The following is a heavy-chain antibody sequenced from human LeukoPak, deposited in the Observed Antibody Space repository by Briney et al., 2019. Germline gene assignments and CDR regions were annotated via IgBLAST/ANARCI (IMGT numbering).Heavy chain of an antibody. V-gene: IGHV1-8*01. CDR3: AILTGTFFGNWFDP. J-gene: IGHJ5*02. CDR1: GYTFTSYD. D-gene: IGHD1-7*01. Sequence: GASVKVSCKASGYTFTSYDINWVRQATGQGLEWMGWKNPNSGNTGYAQKFQGRVTMTRNTSISTAYMELSSLRSEDTAVYYCAILTGTFFGNWFDPWGQGTLVTVSS. CDR2: KNPNSGNT.